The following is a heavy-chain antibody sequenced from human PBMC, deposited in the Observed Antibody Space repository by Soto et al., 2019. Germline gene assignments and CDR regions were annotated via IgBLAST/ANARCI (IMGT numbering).Heavy chain of an antibody. CDR3: ARAISGSYDY. CDR1: GGSISSSSYY. D-gene: IGHD1-26*01. V-gene: IGHV4-39*01. Sequence: SETLSLTCTVSGGSISSSSYYWGWIRQPPGKGLEWIGSIYYSGSTYYNPSLKSRVTISVDTSKNQFSLKLSSVTAADTAVYYCARAISGSYDYWGQGTLVTVSS. J-gene: IGHJ4*02. CDR2: IYYSGST.